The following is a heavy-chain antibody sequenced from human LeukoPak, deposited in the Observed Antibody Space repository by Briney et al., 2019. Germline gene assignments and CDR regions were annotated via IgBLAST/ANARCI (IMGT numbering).Heavy chain of an antibody. D-gene: IGHD3-22*01. V-gene: IGHV4-31*01. J-gene: IGHJ4*02. Sequence: PSETLSLTCTVSGASFNSDDQYWNWIRQSPGKGLEWIGSIHPSGMLYNNPSLESQVTMSRDTSKNQFSLNLNSVTAAGTAVYFCSRGLDSRKLGYWGQGILVTVSS. CDR2: IHPSGML. CDR3: SRGLDSRKLGY. CDR1: GASFNSDDQY.